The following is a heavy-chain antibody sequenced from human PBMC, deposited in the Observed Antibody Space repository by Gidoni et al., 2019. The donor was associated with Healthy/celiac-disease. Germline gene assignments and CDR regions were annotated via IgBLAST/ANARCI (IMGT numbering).Heavy chain of an antibody. CDR3: ARDFDYYGSGSPHDY. CDR1: GFTFSDYY. V-gene: IGHV3-11*05. Sequence: QVQLVESGGGLVKPGGSLRLSCAASGFTFSDYYMSWIRQAPGKGLEWVSYISSSSSYTNYADSVKGRFTISRDNAKNSLYLQMNSLRAEDTAVYYCARDFDYYGSGSPHDYWGQGTLVTVSS. D-gene: IGHD3-10*01. CDR2: ISSSSSYT. J-gene: IGHJ4*02.